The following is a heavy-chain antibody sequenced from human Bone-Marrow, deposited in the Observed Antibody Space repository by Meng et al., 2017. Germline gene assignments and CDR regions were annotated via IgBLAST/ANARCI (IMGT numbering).Heavy chain of an antibody. V-gene: IGHV4-38-2*01. J-gene: IGHJ6*02. CDR3: AGGAVVTLIFYHAMDV. D-gene: IGHD2-21*02. CDR2: SYQSRST. CDR1: GYSITGSYN. Sequence: ESLKISCDVSGYSITGSYNWGWIRQSPGEGLEWIGSSYQSRSTYYNPSLKSRVTISADTSKNQFSLKLTSVTAADTAVYYCAGGAVVTLIFYHAMDVWGQGTTVTVSS.